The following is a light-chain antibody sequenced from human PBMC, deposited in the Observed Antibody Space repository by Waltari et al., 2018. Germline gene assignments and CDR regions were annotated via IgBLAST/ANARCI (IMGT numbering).Light chain of an antibody. J-gene: IGLJ1*01. CDR1: SRDVGTYNL. CDR3: CSYAGSSTYV. V-gene: IGLV2-23*01. CDR2: AGS. Sequence: QSALTQPASVSGSPGPSITISCTGTSRDVGTYNLVSWYQQHPGKAPKLMISAGSKRPSGVSNRFSGSKSGNTASLTISGLQAEDEADYYCCSYAGSSTYVFGTGTKVTVL.